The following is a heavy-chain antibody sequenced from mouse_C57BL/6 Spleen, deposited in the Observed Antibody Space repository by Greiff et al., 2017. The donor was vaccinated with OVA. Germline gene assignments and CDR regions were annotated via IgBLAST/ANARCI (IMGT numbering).Heavy chain of an antibody. Sequence: VQLQQSGAELVRPGTSVKVSCKASGCAFTNYLIEWVKQRPGQGLEWIGVINPGSGGTNYNEKFKGKATLTADKSSSTAYMQLSSLTSEDSAVYFCVTTVGAGAMDYWGQGTSVTVSS. V-gene: IGHV1-54*01. D-gene: IGHD1-1*01. CDR2: INPGSGGT. CDR1: GCAFTNYL. J-gene: IGHJ4*01. CDR3: VTTVGAGAMDY.